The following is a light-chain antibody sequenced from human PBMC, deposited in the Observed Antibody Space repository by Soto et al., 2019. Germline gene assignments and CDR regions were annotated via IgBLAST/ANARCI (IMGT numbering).Light chain of an antibody. CDR2: GAS. CDR1: QSVSSN. J-gene: IGKJ1*01. V-gene: IGKV3-20*01. CDR3: QHYVTSLTT. Sequence: EIVMTQSPVTLSVSPGERATFSCRASQSVSSNLAWYQQKPGQAPRLLIYGASIRATGIPDRFSGSGSGTDFTLTISRLEPEDFAVYYCQHYVTSLTTFGQGTKVDI.